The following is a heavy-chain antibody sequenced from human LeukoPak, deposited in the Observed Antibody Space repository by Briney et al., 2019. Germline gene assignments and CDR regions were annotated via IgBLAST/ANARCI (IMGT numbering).Heavy chain of an antibody. D-gene: IGHD6-6*01. CDR1: GYTFTNYY. CDR2: INPSGGGT. V-gene: IGHV1-46*01. Sequence: ASVKVSCKASGYTFTNYYIHWVRQAPGQGLAWMGMINPSGGGTSYAQNFQGRVTMTRDTSISTAYMELSRLRSDDTAVYYCARARVRAARPEDYWGQGTLVTVSS. CDR3: ARARVRAARPEDY. J-gene: IGHJ4*02.